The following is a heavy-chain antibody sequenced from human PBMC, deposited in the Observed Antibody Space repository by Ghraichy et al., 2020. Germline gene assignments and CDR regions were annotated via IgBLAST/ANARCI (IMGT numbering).Heavy chain of an antibody. CDR3: ARDRQQLAGGYNWFDP. D-gene: IGHD6-13*01. V-gene: IGHV1-2*02. CDR1: GYTFTGYY. J-gene: IGHJ5*02. CDR2: INPNSGGT. Sequence: ASVKVSCKASGYTFTGYYMHWVRQAPGQGLEWMGWINPNSGGTNYAQKFQGRVTMTRDTSISTAYMELSRLRSDDTAVYYCARDRQQLAGGYNWFDPWGQGTLVTVSS.